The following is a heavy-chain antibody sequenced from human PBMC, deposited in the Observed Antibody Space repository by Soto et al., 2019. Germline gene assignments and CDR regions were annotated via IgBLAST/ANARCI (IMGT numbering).Heavy chain of an antibody. D-gene: IGHD6-6*01. CDR1: GFTFSSYW. J-gene: IGHJ4*02. V-gene: IGHV3-7*01. Sequence: PRGSLRLSCAASGFTFSSYWMSWVRQAPGKGLEWVANIRQDGGEKYYVDSVKGRFTVSRDNAKNSLYLQMNSLRAEDTAVYFCAADPRPQLVPIDYRGQGTLVTVSS. CDR3: AADPRPQLVPIDY. CDR2: IRQDGGEK.